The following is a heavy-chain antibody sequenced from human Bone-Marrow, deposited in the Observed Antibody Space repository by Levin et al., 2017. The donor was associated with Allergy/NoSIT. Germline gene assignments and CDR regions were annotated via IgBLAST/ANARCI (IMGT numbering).Heavy chain of an antibody. CDR3: ARAEWELLDH. CDR1: GFVFSTSA. D-gene: IGHD1-26*01. CDR2: ISYDGSNK. V-gene: IGHV3-30-3*01. Sequence: PGGSLRLSCEASGFVFSTSAMHWVRQAPGKGLEWVARISYDGSNKYYADSVMGRFTISRDNSKNTLYLQMNSLRVDDTAVYSCARAEWELLDHWGQGTLVTVSS. J-gene: IGHJ4*02.